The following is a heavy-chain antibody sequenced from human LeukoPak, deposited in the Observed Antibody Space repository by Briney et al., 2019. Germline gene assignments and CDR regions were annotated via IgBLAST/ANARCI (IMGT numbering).Heavy chain of an antibody. Sequence: PGGSLRLSCVASGFTFSSYWMHWVRQDPGKGLEWVSYISSSGRTMYYADSVKGRFTISRDNAKNSLYLQMNSLRAEDTAVYYCARDLGGATDIVVVPAAISFDYWGQGTLVTVSS. V-gene: IGHV3-48*03. CDR2: ISSSGRTM. J-gene: IGHJ4*02. CDR3: ARDLGGATDIVVVPAAISFDY. CDR1: GFTFSSYW. D-gene: IGHD2-2*01.